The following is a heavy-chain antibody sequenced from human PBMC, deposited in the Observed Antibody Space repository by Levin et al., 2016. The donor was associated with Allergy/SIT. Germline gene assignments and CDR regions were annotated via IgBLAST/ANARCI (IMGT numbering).Heavy chain of an antibody. CDR1: GFIFSNYN. D-gene: IGHD5-24*01. V-gene: IGHV3-33*01. J-gene: IGHJ3*02. CDR2: IWYDGTNK. Sequence: GGSLRLSCAASGFIFSNYNMHWVRQAPGKGLEWVAVIWYDGTNKHYADSVEDRFTTSRDNSKYTVHLQMTTLRLEDTALYYCARGRDGDGLDIWGQGTMVIVSS. CDR3: ARGRDGDGLDI.